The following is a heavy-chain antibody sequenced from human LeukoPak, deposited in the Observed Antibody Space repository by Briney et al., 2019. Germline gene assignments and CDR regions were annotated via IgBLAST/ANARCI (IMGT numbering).Heavy chain of an antibody. Sequence: LRLSCTASGFTFSSYAMSWVRQPPGKGLEWIGYIYYSGSTYYNPSLKSRVTISVDTSKNQFSLKLSSVTAADTAVYYCARDDEYYYYGMDVWGQGTTVTVSS. V-gene: IGHV4-30-4*08. D-gene: IGHD3-16*01. J-gene: IGHJ6*02. CDR3: ARDDEYYYYGMDV. CDR2: IYYSGST. CDR1: GFTFSSYA.